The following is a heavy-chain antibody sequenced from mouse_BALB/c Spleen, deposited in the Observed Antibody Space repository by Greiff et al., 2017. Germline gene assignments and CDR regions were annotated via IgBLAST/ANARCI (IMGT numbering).Heavy chain of an antibody. Sequence: VQLQQSGPGLVKPSQSLSLTCTVTGYSITSDYAWYWIRQFPGNKLEWMGYISYSGSTSYNPSLKSRISITRDTSKNQFFLQLNSVTTEDTATYYCARLGGYYDYDKGYAMDYWGQGTSVTVSS. D-gene: IGHD2-4*01. V-gene: IGHV3-2*02. CDR3: ARLGGYYDYDKGYAMDY. CDR1: GYSITSDYA. CDR2: ISYSGST. J-gene: IGHJ4*01.